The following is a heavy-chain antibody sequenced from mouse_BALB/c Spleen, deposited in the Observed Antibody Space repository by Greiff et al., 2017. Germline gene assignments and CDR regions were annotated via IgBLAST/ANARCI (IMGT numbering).Heavy chain of an antibody. J-gene: IGHJ4*01. CDR3: ARSGNYGAMDY. Sequence: EVKLEESGGGLVQPGGSRNLSCAASGFTFGGFGLNWVRQVPEKGLEWVAYISSGSSTIYYANTGKGRFTISRDNPKNTLFLQMTSLRSEDTAMYYCARSGNYGAMDYWGQGTSVTVSS. CDR2: ISSGSSTI. V-gene: IGHV5-17*02. D-gene: IGHD1-1*01. CDR1: GFTFGGFG.